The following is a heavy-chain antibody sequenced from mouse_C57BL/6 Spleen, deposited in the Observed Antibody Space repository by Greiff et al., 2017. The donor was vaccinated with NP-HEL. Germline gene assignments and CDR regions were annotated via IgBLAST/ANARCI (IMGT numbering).Heavy chain of an antibody. CDR1: GYTFTSYW. CDR2: IDPSDSYT. J-gene: IGHJ2*01. CDR3: ARLMGRGVDY. V-gene: IGHV1-69*01. Sequence: VQLQQSGAELVMPGASVKLSCKASGYTFTSYWMHWVKQRPGQGLEWIGEIDPSDSYTNYNQKFKGKSTLTVDKSSSTAYMQLSSLTSEDSAVYYCARLMGRGVDYWGQGTTLTVSS. D-gene: IGHD2-3*01.